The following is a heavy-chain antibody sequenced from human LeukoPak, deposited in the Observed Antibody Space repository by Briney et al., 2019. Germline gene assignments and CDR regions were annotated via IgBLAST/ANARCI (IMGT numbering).Heavy chain of an antibody. J-gene: IGHJ4*02. D-gene: IGHD2-2*01. V-gene: IGHV3-30*18. CDR3: ANCRSGFDY. CDR1: GFTFSSYG. CDR2: ISYDGSNK. Sequence: GGSLRLSCAASGFTFSSYGMHWVRQAPGKGLEWVAVISYDGSNKYYADSVKGRFTISRDNSKNTLYLQMNSLRAEDTAVYYCANCRSGFDYWGQGTLVTVSS.